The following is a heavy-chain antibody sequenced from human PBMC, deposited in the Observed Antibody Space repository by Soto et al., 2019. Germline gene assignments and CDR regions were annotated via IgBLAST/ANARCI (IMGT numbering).Heavy chain of an antibody. D-gene: IGHD3-22*01. J-gene: IGHJ3*02. CDR2: INPSGGST. CDR3: ARVADYYDSTPGVFDI. Sequence: ASVKVSCKASGNTFTSYYMRWVRQAPGQGLEWMGIINPSGGSTSYAQKFQGRVTMTRDTSTSTVYMELSSLRSEDTAVYYCARVADYYDSTPGVFDIWGHGRLVTVSS. V-gene: IGHV1-46*01. CDR1: GNTFTSYY.